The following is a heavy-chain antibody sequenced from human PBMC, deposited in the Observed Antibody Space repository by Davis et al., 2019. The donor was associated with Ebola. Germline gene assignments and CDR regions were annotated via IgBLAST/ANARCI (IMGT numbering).Heavy chain of an antibody. CDR1: GFTFSSNH. V-gene: IGHV3-53*05. J-gene: IGHJ4*02. Sequence: GESLKISCTASGFTFSSNHMRWVRQAPGKGLEWVSVIYDQSTAYADAVRGRFIISRDKSNNTLYLEMSSLRVDDTAVYYCATTQWLREFDNWGQGTLVTVSS. D-gene: IGHD6-19*01. CDR3: ATTQWLREFDN. CDR2: IYDQST.